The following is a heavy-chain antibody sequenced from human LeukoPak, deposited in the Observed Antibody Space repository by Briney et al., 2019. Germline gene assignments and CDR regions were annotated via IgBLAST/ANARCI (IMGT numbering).Heavy chain of an antibody. D-gene: IGHD3-22*01. V-gene: IGHV4-59*01. Sequence: SETLSLTCTVSGGSISSYYWSWIRQPPGKGLEWIGYIYYSGSTNYNPSLKSRVTVSVDTSQNQFSLKLSSVTAADTAVYHCARARYDSRGYYFYYFDYWGQGTLVTVSS. CDR2: IYYSGST. J-gene: IGHJ4*02. CDR1: GGSISSYY. CDR3: ARARYDSRGYYFYYFDY.